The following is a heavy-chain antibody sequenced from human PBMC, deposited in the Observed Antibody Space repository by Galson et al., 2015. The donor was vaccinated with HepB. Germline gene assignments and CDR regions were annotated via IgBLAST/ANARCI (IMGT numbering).Heavy chain of an antibody. CDR3: AREDNSSGYADY. J-gene: IGHJ4*02. D-gene: IGHD3-22*01. Sequence: SCKASGFTVSSNYMSWVRQAPGKGLEWVSVIYSGGSTYYADSVKGRFTISSDNSKNTLYLQMNSLRAEDTAVYYCAREDNSSGYADYWGQGTLVTVSS. CDR1: GFTVSSNY. CDR2: IYSGGST. V-gene: IGHV3-66*01.